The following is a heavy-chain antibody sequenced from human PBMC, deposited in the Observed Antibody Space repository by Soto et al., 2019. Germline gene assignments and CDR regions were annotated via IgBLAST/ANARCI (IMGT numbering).Heavy chain of an antibody. D-gene: IGHD1-26*01. CDR1: GFTFSSYA. Sequence: EVQLLESGGDLVQPGGALRLSCAASGFTFSSYAMSWVRQAPGKGLEWVAGITETGEGVDYADSVKGRFTISRDNAKNMLYLHMSSVRAGGTAVYYCAKRDSVGLAHVYRFLIDCWGQGTLVTVYS. CDR2: ITETGEGV. CDR3: AKRDSVGLAHVYRFLIDC. J-gene: IGHJ4*02. V-gene: IGHV3-23*01.